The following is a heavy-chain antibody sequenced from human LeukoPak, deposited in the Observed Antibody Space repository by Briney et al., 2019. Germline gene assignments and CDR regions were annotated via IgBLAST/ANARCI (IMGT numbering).Heavy chain of an antibody. CDR3: ARDGSSGFDY. V-gene: IGHV4-30-2*01. J-gene: IGHJ4*02. D-gene: IGHD2-15*01. CDR2: IYHSGST. Sequence: SETLSLTCTVSGGSISSGGYYWSWIRQPPGKGLEWIGYIYHSGSTYYNPSLKSRVTISVDRSKNQFSLKLSSVTAAGTAVYYCARDGSSGFDYWGQGTLVTVSS. CDR1: GGSISSGGYY.